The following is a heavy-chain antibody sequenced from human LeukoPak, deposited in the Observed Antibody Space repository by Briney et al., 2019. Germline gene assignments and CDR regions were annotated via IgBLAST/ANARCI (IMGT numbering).Heavy chain of an antibody. D-gene: IGHD3-9*01. CDR2: ISGSGVNT. CDR1: GFTFSSYA. CDR3: AKVTYYDILTGSPHYFDY. Sequence: GGSLRLSCAASGFTFSSYAMSWVRQAPGKGLEWVSGISGSGVNTYYADSVKGRFTISRDNSKYTLELQMNSLRDEDTALYYCAKVTYYDILTGSPHYFDYWGQGTLVTVSS. J-gene: IGHJ4*02. V-gene: IGHV3-23*01.